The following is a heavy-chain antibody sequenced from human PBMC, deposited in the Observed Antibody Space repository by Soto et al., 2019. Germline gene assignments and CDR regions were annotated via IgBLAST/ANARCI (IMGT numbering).Heavy chain of an antibody. V-gene: IGHV1-69*04. CDR2: IIPILGIA. D-gene: IGHD3-10*01. Sequence: SVKVSCKASGGTFSSYTISWVRQAPGQGPEWMGRIIPILGIANYAQKFQGRVTITADKSTSTAYMELSSLRSEDTAVYYCARDSSPLLWFDPWGQGTLVTVSS. CDR1: GGTFSSYT. J-gene: IGHJ5*02. CDR3: ARDSSPLLWFDP.